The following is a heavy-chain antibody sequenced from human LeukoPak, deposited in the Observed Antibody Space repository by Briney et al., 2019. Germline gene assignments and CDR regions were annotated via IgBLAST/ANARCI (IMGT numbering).Heavy chain of an antibody. CDR2: INSDGSST. J-gene: IGHJ6*04. D-gene: IGHD3-10*02. CDR3: AELGITMIGGV. CDR1: GFTFSSDW. V-gene: IGHV3-74*01. Sequence: GGSLRLSCAASGFTFSSDWMHWIRQAPGKGLMWVSRINSDGSSTSYADSVKGRFTISRDNAKNSLYLQMNSLRAEDTAVYYCAELGITMIGGVWGKGTTVTISS.